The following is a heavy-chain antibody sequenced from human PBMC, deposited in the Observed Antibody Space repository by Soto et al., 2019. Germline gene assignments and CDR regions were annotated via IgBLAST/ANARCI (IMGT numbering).Heavy chain of an antibody. D-gene: IGHD3-22*01. CDR2: ISAYDGQT. J-gene: IGHJ4*02. Sequence: ASVKVSCKASGDGFSNYGFSWVRQAPGQGLEWMGWISAYDGQTNYTKKFQSRVTMTTDTSSSTAYMELRSLRSDDTAVYYCARVWYHDSSGYYAFDYWGLGTLVTVSS. CDR1: GDGFSNYG. CDR3: ARVWYHDSSGYYAFDY. V-gene: IGHV1-18*01.